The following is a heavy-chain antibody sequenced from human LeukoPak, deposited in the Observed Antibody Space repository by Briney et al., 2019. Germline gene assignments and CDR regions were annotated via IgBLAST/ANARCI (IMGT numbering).Heavy chain of an antibody. Sequence: KPSETLSLTCTVSGGSISSYYWSWIRQPPGKGLEWIGYIYYSGSTNYNPSLKSRVTISVDTSKNQFSLKLSSVTAADTAVYYCARVTMITFGGVIVHYYYGMDVWGQGTTVTVSS. CDR2: IYYSGST. J-gene: IGHJ6*02. CDR3: ARVTMITFGGVIVHYYYGMDV. D-gene: IGHD3-16*02. CDR1: GGSISSYY. V-gene: IGHV4-59*01.